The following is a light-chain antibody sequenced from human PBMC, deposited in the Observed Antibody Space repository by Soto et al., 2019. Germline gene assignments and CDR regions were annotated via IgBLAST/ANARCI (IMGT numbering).Light chain of an antibody. Sequence: IQLTQSPSSLSASVGDRVTITCRASPGISSYLAWYQQKPGKAPKLLIYAASTLQSGVPSRFSGSGSGTDFTLTISSLQTEDFATYYCQQLNSYPRTVGPGTKVDIK. J-gene: IGKJ3*01. CDR1: PGISSY. CDR3: QQLNSYPRT. V-gene: IGKV1-9*01. CDR2: AAS.